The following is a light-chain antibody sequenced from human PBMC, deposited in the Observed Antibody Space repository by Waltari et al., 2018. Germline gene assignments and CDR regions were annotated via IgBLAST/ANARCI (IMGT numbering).Light chain of an antibody. V-gene: IGKV1-5*03. CDR2: KAS. CDR1: QSVKNN. Sequence: TCRAGQSVKNNLAWYQQKPGKAPKVLIHKASRLESGVPSRFSGSGFGTDFILSISSLQPDDFATYYCQEYDSLPVTFGGGTRVEIK. CDR3: QEYDSLPVT. J-gene: IGKJ4*01.